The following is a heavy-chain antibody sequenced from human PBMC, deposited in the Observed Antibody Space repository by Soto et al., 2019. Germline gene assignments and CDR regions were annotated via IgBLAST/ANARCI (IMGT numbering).Heavy chain of an antibody. Sequence: EVQLLESGGGLVQPGGSLRLSCAASGFTFSSYAMSWVRQAPGKGLEWVSAISGSGGSTYYADSVKGRFTISRDNSKNTLYLQMNSLRAEDTAVYYCAKDHEAPRLFPYYFDYWGQGTMVTVSS. D-gene: IGHD6-6*01. CDR1: GFTFSSYA. CDR3: AKDHEAPRLFPYYFDY. J-gene: IGHJ4*02. CDR2: ISGSGGST. V-gene: IGHV3-23*01.